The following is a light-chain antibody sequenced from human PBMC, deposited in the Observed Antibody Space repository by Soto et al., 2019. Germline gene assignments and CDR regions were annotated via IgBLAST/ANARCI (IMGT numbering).Light chain of an antibody. Sequence: EVVMTQSPATLSVSPGERATLSCRASQSVGSNFAWYQQKPGQAPRLLIYGASTRATDIPGRCSGSGSGTEFTLTISSLQSEDFAVYYCQQYNNWPRTFGQGTKVEIK. J-gene: IGKJ1*01. CDR3: QQYNNWPRT. CDR2: GAS. V-gene: IGKV3-15*01. CDR1: QSVGSN.